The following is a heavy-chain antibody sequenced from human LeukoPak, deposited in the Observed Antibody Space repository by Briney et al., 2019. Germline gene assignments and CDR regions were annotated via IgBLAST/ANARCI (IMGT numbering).Heavy chain of an antibody. Sequence: SQTLSLTCAISGDSVSRNNVAWNWIRQSPSRGLEWLGRTYYRPQWYSDYAESVKGRITINPDTSKNQFSLQLNSVTPEDTAVYYCARYQVSQGRETTPFDYWGQGTLVTVSS. CDR1: GDSVSRNNVA. CDR3: ARYQVSQGRETTPFDY. D-gene: IGHD1-14*01. V-gene: IGHV6-1*01. J-gene: IGHJ4*02. CDR2: TYYRPQWYS.